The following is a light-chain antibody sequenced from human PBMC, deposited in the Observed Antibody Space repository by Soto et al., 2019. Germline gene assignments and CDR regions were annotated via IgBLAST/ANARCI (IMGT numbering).Light chain of an antibody. CDR3: QQYGSSLLT. CDR1: QSASSN. Sequence: EIVLTQSPATLSVSPGERAALSCRASQSASSNLAWYQQKPGQPPRLLIYGASSRATDIPDRFSGSGSGTDFTLTISRLEPEDFAVYYCQQYGSSLLTFGGGTKVDIK. V-gene: IGKV3-20*01. J-gene: IGKJ4*01. CDR2: GAS.